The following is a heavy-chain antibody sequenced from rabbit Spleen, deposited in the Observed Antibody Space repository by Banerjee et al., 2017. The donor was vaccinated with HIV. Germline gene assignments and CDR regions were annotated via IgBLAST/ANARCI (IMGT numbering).Heavy chain of an antibody. CDR1: GFSFNSGYD. J-gene: IGHJ4*01. CDR3: ARDLAGVIGWNFGL. V-gene: IGHV1S40*01. Sequence: QSLEESGGGLVKPGASLTLTCKASGFSFNSGYDMCWVRQAPGKGLEWIACIGAGSSGSTYSATWAKGRFTISKTSSTTVTLQMTSLTAADTATYFCARDLAGVIGWNFGLWGPALVTVS. D-gene: IGHD4-1*01. CDR2: IGAGSSGST.